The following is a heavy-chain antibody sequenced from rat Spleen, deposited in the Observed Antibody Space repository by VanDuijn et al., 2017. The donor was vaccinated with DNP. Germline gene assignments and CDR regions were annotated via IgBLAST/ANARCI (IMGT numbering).Heavy chain of an antibody. CDR2: ISSGGGT. CDR1: GFSLASYA. D-gene: IGHD1-4*01. CDR3: AREDYGYTYFDY. V-gene: IGHV2-6*01. J-gene: IGHJ2*01. Sequence: QVQLKESGPGLVQPSQTLSLTCSVSGFSLASYAVTWFRQPPGKGLEWIASISSGGGTYYNSPLKSRLSITRDTSASHVFLKVNSLQTEDIATYYCAREDYGYTYFDYWGQGVMVTVSS.